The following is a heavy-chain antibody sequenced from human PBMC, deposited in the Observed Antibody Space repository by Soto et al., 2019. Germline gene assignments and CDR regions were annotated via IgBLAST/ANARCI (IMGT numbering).Heavy chain of an antibody. CDR2: ISGNGGSI. Sequence: EVQLVESGGGWLRPGGSLSFSGEALGSPLVVYALPWVGQAQGKGLEGVSGISGNGGSIGYADSVKGRLTISRDNAKNSLYLQMNSLRAEDTALYYCAKDVRSSSSWSELDYWGQGTLVTVSS. CDR3: AKDVRSSSSWSELDY. J-gene: IGHJ4*02. D-gene: IGHD6-13*01. CDR1: GSPLVVYA. V-gene: IGHV3-9*01.